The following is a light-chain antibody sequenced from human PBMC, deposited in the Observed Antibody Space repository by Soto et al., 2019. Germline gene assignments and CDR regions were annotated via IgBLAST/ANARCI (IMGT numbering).Light chain of an antibody. CDR1: QSLXNNY. CDR3: QQYGSSPWP. V-gene: IGKV3-20*01. CDR2: DAS. Sequence: MVSQSPCAVSLSLGASATLPCRASQSLXNNYRTWYQQKPGQAPSVLXDDASTRARGIPDRFSGSGSGTDFTLTSSRREPDDVEADYWQQYGSSPWPVGHGTKVEIK. J-gene: IGKJ1*01.